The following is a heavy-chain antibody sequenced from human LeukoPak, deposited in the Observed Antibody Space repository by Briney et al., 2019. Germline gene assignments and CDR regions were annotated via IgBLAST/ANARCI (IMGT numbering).Heavy chain of an antibody. Sequence: SETLSLICTVSGGSVSSGSYYWSWIRQPPGKELEWIGYIYYSGSTNYNPSLKSRVTISVDTSKNQFSLKPSSVTAADTAVYYCARGLGKNSGDDAFDIWGQGTMVTVSS. CDR1: GGSVSSGSYY. CDR3: ARGLGKNSGDDAFDI. V-gene: IGHV4-61*01. CDR2: IYYSGST. J-gene: IGHJ3*02. D-gene: IGHD3-10*01.